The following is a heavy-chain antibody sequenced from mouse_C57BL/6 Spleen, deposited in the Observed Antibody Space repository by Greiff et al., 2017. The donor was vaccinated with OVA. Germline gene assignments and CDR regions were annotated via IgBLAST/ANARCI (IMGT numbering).Heavy chain of an antibody. Sequence: QLQQSGPELVKPGASVKLSCKASGYTFTSYGINWVKQRPGQGLEWIGWIYPRDGSTKYNEKFKGKATLTVDTSSSTAYMELHGLTSEDSAVDFCARNGAGFADWGKGTLVTVSA. V-gene: IGHV1-85*01. CDR3: ARNGAGFAD. CDR1: GYTFTSYG. J-gene: IGHJ3*01. CDR2: IYPRDGST.